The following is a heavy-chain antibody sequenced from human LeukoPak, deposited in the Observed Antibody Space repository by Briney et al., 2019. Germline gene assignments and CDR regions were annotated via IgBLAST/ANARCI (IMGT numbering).Heavy chain of an antibody. Sequence: SETLSLTCAVYGGSFSGYYWSWIRQPPGKGLEWIGEINHSGSTNYNPSLKSRVTISVDASKNQFSLKLSSVTAADMAVYYCARIVVVPAAMDVWGQGTTVTVSS. J-gene: IGHJ6*02. CDR2: INHSGST. CDR1: GGSFSGYY. CDR3: ARIVVVPAAMDV. V-gene: IGHV4-34*01. D-gene: IGHD2-2*01.